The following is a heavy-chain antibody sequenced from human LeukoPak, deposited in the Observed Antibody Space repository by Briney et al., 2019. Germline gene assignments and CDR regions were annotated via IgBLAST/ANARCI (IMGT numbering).Heavy chain of an antibody. V-gene: IGHV4-59*12. J-gene: IGHJ5*02. D-gene: IGHD6-19*01. Sequence: SETLSLTCTVSDGSITDNYWSWIRQPPGKALEYLGYIYYSGDTNVYPSLKSRVTISIDTSKNQFSLKLSFVTAADTAVYYCAGDFSAFSSGGWFDPWGQGTLVTVSS. CDR3: AGDFSAFSSGGWFDP. CDR2: IYYSGDT. CDR1: DGSITDNY.